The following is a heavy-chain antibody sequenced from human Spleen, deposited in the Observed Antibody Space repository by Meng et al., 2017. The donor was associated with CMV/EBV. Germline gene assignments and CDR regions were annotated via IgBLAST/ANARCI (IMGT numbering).Heavy chain of an antibody. CDR2: ISRSGDII. CDR3: VPHDFPMDV. Sequence: GGSLRLSCEVSGFTFRSYEMNWVRQAPGKGLEWISYISRSGDIIYYADSVKGRFTISRDNGKNSLYLQMNSLRVEDTAVYYCVPHDFPMDVWGQGTTVTVSS. J-gene: IGHJ6*02. V-gene: IGHV3-48*03. CDR1: GFTFRSYE. D-gene: IGHD3-3*01.